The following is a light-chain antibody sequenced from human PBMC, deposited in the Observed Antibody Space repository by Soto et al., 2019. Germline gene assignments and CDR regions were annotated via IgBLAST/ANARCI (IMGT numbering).Light chain of an antibody. CDR1: NSNIGRNT. J-gene: IGLJ3*02. CDR3: AAWDESPNVPV. V-gene: IGLV1-44*01. Sequence: QSVLTQPPSASGTPGQRVTISGSGSNSNIGRNTVNWYQQFPGAAPNLLIHSDNQRPSGVPDRFSGSRSGTSASLAISGLQSEDEADYYCAAWDESPNVPVFGGGTKLTVL. CDR2: SDN.